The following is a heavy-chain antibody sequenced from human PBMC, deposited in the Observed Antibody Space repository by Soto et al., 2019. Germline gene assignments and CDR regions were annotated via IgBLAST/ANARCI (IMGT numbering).Heavy chain of an antibody. V-gene: IGHV3-7*01. D-gene: IGHD6-19*01. J-gene: IGHJ4*01. CDR2: IKQDGSEK. CDR3: ARVAYGNGWIFDH. Sequence: GSLRLSYAASGFTFSNYWMSWVRQAPGKGLEWVANIKQDGSEKYYVDSVKGRFTLSRDNAQNSLQLQMNSLRAEDTAIYFCARVAYGNGWIFDHWGHGTLVTVSS. CDR1: GFTFSNYW.